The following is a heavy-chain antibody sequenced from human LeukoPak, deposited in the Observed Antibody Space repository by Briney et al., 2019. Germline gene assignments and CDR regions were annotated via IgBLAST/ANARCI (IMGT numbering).Heavy chain of an antibody. J-gene: IGHJ2*01. CDR1: GFTFSSYS. Sequence: GGSLRLSCAASGFTFSSYSMNWVRQAPGKGLEWVSSISSSSSYKYYADSVKGRFTISRDNAKNSLYLQMNSLRAEDTAVYYCARDANAIGRTWYFDLWGRGTLVTVSS. CDR3: ARDANAIGRTWYFDL. D-gene: IGHD2-21*01. V-gene: IGHV3-21*01. CDR2: ISSSSSYK.